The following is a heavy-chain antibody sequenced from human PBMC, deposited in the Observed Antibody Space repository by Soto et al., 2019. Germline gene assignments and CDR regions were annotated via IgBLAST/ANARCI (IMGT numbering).Heavy chain of an antibody. CDR3: EHRQDFFSGNSYFDY. D-gene: IGHD3-3*01. Sequence: QITLKESGPTLVKPTQTLTLTCTFSGFSLSTSVVGVGWLRQPPGKALEWLALIYWDDDKRYSPSLKSRLTSTKDTSKNQVVLTMTNMDPVDTATYYCEHRQDFFSGNSYFDYWGQGPLVTVSS. CDR2: IYWDDDK. J-gene: IGHJ4*02. CDR1: GFSLSTSVVG. V-gene: IGHV2-5*02.